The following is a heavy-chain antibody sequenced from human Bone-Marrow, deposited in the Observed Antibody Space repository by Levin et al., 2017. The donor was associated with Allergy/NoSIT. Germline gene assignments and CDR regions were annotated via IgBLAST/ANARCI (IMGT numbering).Heavy chain of an antibody. Sequence: GGSLRLSCVASGFTFNSYAMSWVRQAPGKGLEWVSAIGGGGTDTFYADSVKGRFTISRDNSKNTLYLQMNSLSAADTAIYYCAKETPGSLLGPAADFWGQGSLVTVSS. CDR2: IGGGGTDT. CDR1: GFTFNSYA. V-gene: IGHV3-23*01. CDR3: AKETPGSLLGPAADF. D-gene: IGHD3-10*01. J-gene: IGHJ4*02.